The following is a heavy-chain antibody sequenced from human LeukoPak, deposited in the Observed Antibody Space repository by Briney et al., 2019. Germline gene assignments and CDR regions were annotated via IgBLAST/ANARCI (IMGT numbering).Heavy chain of an antibody. V-gene: IGHV3-30*02. J-gene: IGHJ2*01. CDR1: GFTFSXYG. D-gene: IGHD6-19*01. CDR3: AKDKGSSGLTHWYFDL. CDR2: IRYDGSNK. Sequence: GGXXRLSCAAAGFTFSXYGMHXVRXXPGKXREXVTXIRYDGSNKYYADSVKGRFTISRDNSKKILYLQMNSLRAEDTAVYYCAKDKGSSGLTHWYFDLWGRGTLVTVSS.